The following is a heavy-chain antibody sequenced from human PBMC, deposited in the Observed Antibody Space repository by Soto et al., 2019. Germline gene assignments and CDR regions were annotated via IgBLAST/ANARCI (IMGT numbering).Heavy chain of an antibody. J-gene: IGHJ6*02. CDR3: VRENYYDGMDV. V-gene: IGHV3-66*01. CDR1: GFDASVNY. Sequence: EVQLVESGGTLVQPGGSLKLSCAASGFDASVNYMTWVRQAPGKGLEWVSAINNGCSTFYADSVKGRFTISRDDSKNTLDLQMNSRRVEHTAMYYCVRENYYDGMDVWGQGTAVTVSS. CDR2: INNGCST.